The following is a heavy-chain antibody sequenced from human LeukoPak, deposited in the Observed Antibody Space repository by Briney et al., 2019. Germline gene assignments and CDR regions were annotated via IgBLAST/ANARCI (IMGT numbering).Heavy chain of an antibody. CDR2: ISWDGGRT. J-gene: IGHJ6*02. D-gene: IGHD3-10*01. Sequence: GGSLRLSCAASGYTFDDYAMHWVRQAPGQGLEWVSLISWDGGRTYYIDSVRGRFTMSRDNSKNSLYLQMNSLRAEDSALYYCAKDISTGVRGAIDVWGQGTTVTVSS. V-gene: IGHV3-43D*03. CDR3: AKDISTGVRGAIDV. CDR1: GYTFDDYA.